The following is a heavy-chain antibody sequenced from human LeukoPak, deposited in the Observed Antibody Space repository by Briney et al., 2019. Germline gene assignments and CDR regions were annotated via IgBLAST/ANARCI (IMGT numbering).Heavy chain of an antibody. J-gene: IGHJ5*02. CDR2: MNYDGSST. V-gene: IGHV3-74*03. CDR1: GLTLSNYW. CDR3: AKSSSSSWYLPWFDP. Sequence: PGGSLRLSCAASGLTLSNYWMHWVRQAPGKGLVWVSRMNYDGSSTTYADSVKGRFTISRDNAKNSLYLQMNSLRAEDMALYYCAKSSSSSWYLPWFDPWGQGTLVTVS. D-gene: IGHD6-13*01.